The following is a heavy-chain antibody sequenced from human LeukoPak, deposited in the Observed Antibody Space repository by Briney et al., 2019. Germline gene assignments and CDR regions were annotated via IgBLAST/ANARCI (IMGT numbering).Heavy chain of an antibody. CDR2: IRSSDSTT. D-gene: IGHD3-22*01. J-gene: IGHJ4*02. V-gene: IGHV3-48*04. CDR3: AKRADSSAHSFDY. Sequence: GGSLRLSCAASGFSFSRYGMTWVRQAPGKGLEWLSYIRSSDSTTYYADSVKGRFTISRDNAKNSLYLQMDSLRVEDTAVYYCAKRADSSAHSFDYWGQGTLVTVSS. CDR1: GFSFSRYG.